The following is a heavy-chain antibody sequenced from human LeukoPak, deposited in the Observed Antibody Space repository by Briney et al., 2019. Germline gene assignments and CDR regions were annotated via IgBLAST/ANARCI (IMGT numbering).Heavy chain of an antibody. CDR1: GYTLTGYY. V-gene: IGHV1-2*02. CDR3: ARGGVNNYFDP. CDR2: INPNSGGT. Sequence: ASVKVSCKASGYTLTGYYMHWVRQAPGQGLEWVGWINPNSGGTKYAQKFQGRVTMTTDTSISTAYMDLNRLTSDDTAVYYCARGGVNNYFDPWGQGIPVTVSS. D-gene: IGHD2-8*01. J-gene: IGHJ5*02.